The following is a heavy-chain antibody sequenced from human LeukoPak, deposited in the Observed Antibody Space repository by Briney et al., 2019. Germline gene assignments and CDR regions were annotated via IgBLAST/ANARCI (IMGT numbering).Heavy chain of an antibody. D-gene: IGHD5-12*01. V-gene: IGHV3-30*02. CDR3: AKDPDIVATTIGDY. J-gene: IGHJ4*02. CDR2: IRYDGSNK. Sequence: PGGSLRLSCAAPGFTFSSYGMHWVRQAPGKGLEWVAFIRYDGSNKYYADSVKGRFTISRDNSKNTLYLQMNSLRAEDTAVYYCAKDPDIVATTIGDYWGQGTLVTVSS. CDR1: GFTFSSYG.